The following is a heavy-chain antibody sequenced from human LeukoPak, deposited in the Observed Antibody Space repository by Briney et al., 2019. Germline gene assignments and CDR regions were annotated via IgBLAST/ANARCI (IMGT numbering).Heavy chain of an antibody. D-gene: IGHD3-10*01. J-gene: IGHJ6*03. CDR3: ARDRKGTMVRGVIQSYYYYMDV. V-gene: IGHV1-46*01. CDR2: INPSGGST. Sequence: ASVKVSCKASGYTFTSYYMHWVRQAPGQGLEWMGIINPSGGSTSYAQKFQGRVTMTRDTSTSTVYMELSSLRSEDTAVYYCARDRKGTMVRGVIQSYYYYMDVWGKGTTVTISS. CDR1: GYTFTSYY.